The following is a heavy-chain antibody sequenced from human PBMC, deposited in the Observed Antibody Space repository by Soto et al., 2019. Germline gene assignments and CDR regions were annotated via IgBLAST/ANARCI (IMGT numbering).Heavy chain of an antibody. CDR1: GDSISSSSYY. CDR3: ARHTWAGGFYDSSGYPTPGLFDY. CDR2: IYYSGST. J-gene: IGHJ4*02. D-gene: IGHD3-22*01. Sequence: PXATLSLTCTVTGDSISSSSYYWGWIRQPPGKGLEWIGSIYYSGSTYYNPSPKSRVTISVDTSKNQFSLKLSSVTAADTAVYYCARHTWAGGFYDSSGYPTPGLFDYWGQGTLVTVYS. V-gene: IGHV4-39*01.